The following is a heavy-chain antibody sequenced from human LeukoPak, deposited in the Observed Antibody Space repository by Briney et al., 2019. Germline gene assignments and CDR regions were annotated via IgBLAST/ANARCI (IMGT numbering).Heavy chain of an antibody. CDR3: ARMGPYDSGDINTGEVRDY. CDR1: GYTFTTYA. Sequence: ASVKVSCKASGYTFTTYALHRVRQAPGQRLGWMGWINADTGDTTYSQKFQGRVAITRNTSAITIYMELSSLSSEDTAIYYCARMGPYDSGDINTGEVRDYWGQGTLVSVSS. D-gene: IGHD3-22*01. J-gene: IGHJ4*02. V-gene: IGHV1-3*01. CDR2: INADTGDT.